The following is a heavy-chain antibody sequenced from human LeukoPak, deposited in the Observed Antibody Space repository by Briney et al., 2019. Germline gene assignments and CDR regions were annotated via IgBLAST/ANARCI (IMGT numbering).Heavy chain of an antibody. Sequence: GGSLRLSCAASGFTVSTNYMSWVRQAPGKGLEWVSVLYSGGSTYYADSVKGRFTISRDNSKNTLYLQMNSLRAADTAVYYCARAAIFGDYDSDYWGQGTLVTVSS. D-gene: IGHD4-17*01. V-gene: IGHV3-53*01. CDR1: GFTVSTNY. J-gene: IGHJ4*02. CDR3: ARAAIFGDYDSDY. CDR2: LYSGGST.